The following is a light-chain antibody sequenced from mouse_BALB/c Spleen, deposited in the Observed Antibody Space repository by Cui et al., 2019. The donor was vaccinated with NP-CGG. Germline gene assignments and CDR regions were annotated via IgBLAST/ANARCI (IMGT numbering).Light chain of an antibody. J-gene: IGLJ1*01. CDR2: GTN. CDR3: TLWYSNHWV. Sequence: QAVVTEEYALTKGAGETVTLTSRPSTGAVITTDYTNWVQEKPDHLFPGLIGGTNNRAPGVPARFSGSLIGDKAALTITGAQTEDEAIYFCTLWYSNHWVFGGGTKLTVL. CDR1: TGAVITTDY. V-gene: IGLV1*01.